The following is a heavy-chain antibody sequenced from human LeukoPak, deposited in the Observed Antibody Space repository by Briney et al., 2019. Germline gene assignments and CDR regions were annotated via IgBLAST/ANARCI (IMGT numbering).Heavy chain of an antibody. CDR2: IYYSGST. CDR3: ARDAAGSGSYWVIDY. D-gene: IGHD3-10*01. Sequence: PSETLSLTCTVSGGSISSSSYYWGWIRQPPGKGLEWIGSIYYSGSTYYNPSLKSRVTISVDTSKNQFSLKLSSVTAADTAVYYCARDAAGSGSYWVIDYWGQGTLVTVPS. J-gene: IGHJ4*02. CDR1: GGSISSSSYY. V-gene: IGHV4-39*07.